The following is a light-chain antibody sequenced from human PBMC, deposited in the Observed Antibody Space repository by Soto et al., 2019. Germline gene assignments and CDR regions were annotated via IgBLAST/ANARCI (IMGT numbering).Light chain of an antibody. CDR3: QHYNSYSEA. CDR2: KAS. J-gene: IGKJ1*01. CDR1: QTISSW. Sequence: DIHMPLSPSTLSGSVGDRVTITCRASQTISSWLAWYQQKPGKAPKLLIYKASTLKSGVPSRFSGSGSGTEFTLTISSLQPDDFATYYCQHYNSYSEAFGQGAKVDIK. V-gene: IGKV1-5*03.